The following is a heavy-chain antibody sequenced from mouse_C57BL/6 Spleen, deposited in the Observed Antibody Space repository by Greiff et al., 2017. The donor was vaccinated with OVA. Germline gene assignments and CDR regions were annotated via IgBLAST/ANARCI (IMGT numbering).Heavy chain of an antibody. V-gene: IGHV1-22*01. D-gene: IGHD1-1*01. CDR2: INPNNGGT. CDR3: AKGPTTRWYFDV. CDR1: GYTFTDYN. Sequence: VQLKQSGPELVKPGASVKMSCKASGYTFTDYNMHWVKQSHGKSLEWIGYINPNNGGTSYNQKFKGKATLTVNKSSSTAYMELRSLTSEDSAVYYCAKGPTTRWYFDVWGTGTTVTVSS. J-gene: IGHJ1*03.